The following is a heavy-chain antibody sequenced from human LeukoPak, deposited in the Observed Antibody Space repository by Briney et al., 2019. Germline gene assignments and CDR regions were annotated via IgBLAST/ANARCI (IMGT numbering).Heavy chain of an antibody. CDR1: GFTFSSYW. Sequence: PGGSLRLSCAASGFTFSSYWMSWVRQAPGKGLEWVSTITGSGATTYYADSVKGRFTISRDISKNTLYLYLQMNSLRAEDTAVYYCARGNGDYRLGSVSADYWGQGTLVTVSS. CDR3: ARGNGDYRLGSVSADY. CDR2: ITGSGATT. J-gene: IGHJ4*02. V-gene: IGHV3-23*01. D-gene: IGHD4-17*01.